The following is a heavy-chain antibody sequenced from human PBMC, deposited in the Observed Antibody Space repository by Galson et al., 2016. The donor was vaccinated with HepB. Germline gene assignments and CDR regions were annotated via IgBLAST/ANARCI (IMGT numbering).Heavy chain of an antibody. CDR2: IHNGGDT. CDR1: GDSISSGGYF. J-gene: IGHJ4*02. D-gene: IGHD2-2*01. V-gene: IGHV4-31*11. CDR3: AREIRNCSGTNYYGSFGY. Sequence: TLSLTCAVFGDSISSGGYFWTWIRQHPGKGPEWIGYIHNGGDTYYNPSLKSRVMISVDTSKNLISLKLSSMTAADTAVYYCAREIRNCSGTNYYGSFGYWGQGILVTVSS.